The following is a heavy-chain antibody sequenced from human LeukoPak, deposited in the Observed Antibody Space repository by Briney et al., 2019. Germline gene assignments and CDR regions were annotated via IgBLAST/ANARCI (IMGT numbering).Heavy chain of an antibody. CDR2: ISSSSSYI. Sequence: PGGALRLSCGTSGFTFSSYSKNRVRQAPGKGLEGVSSISSSSSYIYYADSVKGRFTISRDNAKNSLYLQMNSLRAEDTAVYYCARDSMVRGDRVDYWGQGTLVTVSS. D-gene: IGHD3-10*01. CDR3: ARDSMVRGDRVDY. J-gene: IGHJ4*02. CDR1: GFTFSSYS. V-gene: IGHV3-21*01.